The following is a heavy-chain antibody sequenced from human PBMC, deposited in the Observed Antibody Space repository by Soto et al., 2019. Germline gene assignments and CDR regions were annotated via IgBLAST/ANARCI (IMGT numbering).Heavy chain of an antibody. CDR2: ISAYNGNT. CDR3: ARDRRGYDILTGPTADP. D-gene: IGHD3-9*01. CDR1: GYTFTSYG. Sequence: ASVKVSCKASGYTFTSYGISWVRQAPGQGLEWMGWISAYNGNTNYAQKLQGRVTMTTDTSTSTAYMELRSLRSDDTAVYYCARDRRGYDILTGPTADPSGQGTLVTVSS. V-gene: IGHV1-18*01. J-gene: IGHJ5*02.